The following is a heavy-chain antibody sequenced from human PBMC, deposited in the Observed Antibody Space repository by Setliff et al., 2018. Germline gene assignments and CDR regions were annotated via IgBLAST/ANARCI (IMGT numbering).Heavy chain of an antibody. Sequence: PSETLSLTCAVYGGSFSNYYWSWIRQPPGKGLEWIWEINHSGSTNYSPSLRSRVTISVDTSKNQFSLKLSLVTAADTDVYYCVSEGLYDIWTGYSLPTPFDPWGEGTLVT. D-gene: IGHD3-9*01. CDR1: GGSFSNYY. J-gene: IGHJ5*02. CDR3: VSEGLYDIWTGYSLPTPFDP. V-gene: IGHV4-34*01. CDR2: INHSGST.